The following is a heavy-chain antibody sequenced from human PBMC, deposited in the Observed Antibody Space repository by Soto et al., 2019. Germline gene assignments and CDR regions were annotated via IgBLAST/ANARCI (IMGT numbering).Heavy chain of an antibody. CDR1: GYTFTSYY. V-gene: IGHV1-46*03. J-gene: IGHJ4*02. D-gene: IGHD6-13*01. Sequence: ASVKVSCKASGYTFTSYYMHWVRQAPGQGLEWMGIINPSGGSTSYAQKFQGRVTMTRDTSTSTVYMELSSLRSEDTAVYYCAKSAAGIGFDYSGQRTLVLGSS. CDR3: AKSAAGIGFDY. CDR2: INPSGGST.